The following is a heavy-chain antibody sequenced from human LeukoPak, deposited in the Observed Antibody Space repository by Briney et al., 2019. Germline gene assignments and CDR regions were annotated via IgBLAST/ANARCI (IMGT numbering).Heavy chain of an antibody. CDR1: GGSISSYY. CDR2: MYSSGS. D-gene: IGHD3-10*01. CDR3: ARDSGTTGEVKLDP. V-gene: IGHV4-4*07. Sequence: PSETLSLTCTVSGGSISSYYLSWIRQTAGKGLEWIGRMYSSGSNYNPSLKSRVTMSIDTSTNQLSLKLSSVTAADTAVYYCARDSGTTGEVKLDPWGPGNPGHRLL. J-gene: IGHJ5*02.